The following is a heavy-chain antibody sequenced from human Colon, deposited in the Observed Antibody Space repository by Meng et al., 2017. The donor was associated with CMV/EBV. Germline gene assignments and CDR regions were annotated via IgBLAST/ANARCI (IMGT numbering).Heavy chain of an antibody. D-gene: IGHD5/OR15-5a*01. V-gene: IGHV1-2*06. CDR1: GYSFTGYY. CDR3: ARDRASLYYQFDS. J-gene: IGHJ4*02. Sequence: QVQLVQSGSELKKPGASVKVSCKASGYSFTGYYLHWLRQAPGQRLEWLGRINTDDGDTKYAPKFRGRATMTRDTSITTAYMELDGLTSDDTATYYCARDRASLYYQFDSWGQGTLVTVSS. CDR2: INTDDGDT.